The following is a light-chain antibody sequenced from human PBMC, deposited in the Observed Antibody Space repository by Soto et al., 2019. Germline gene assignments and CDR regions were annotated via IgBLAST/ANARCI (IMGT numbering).Light chain of an antibody. CDR2: EVT. CDR1: SSDVGGYNY. CDR3: SSYTTNSTRI. J-gene: IGLJ1*01. Sequence: QSALTQPASVSGSPGQSITISCTGTSSDVGGYNYVSWYRQYPGKAPKLMIYEVTNRPSGVSHRFSGSKSGNTASLTISGLQAEDDADYYCSSYTTNSTRIFGTGTKLTVL. V-gene: IGLV2-14*01.